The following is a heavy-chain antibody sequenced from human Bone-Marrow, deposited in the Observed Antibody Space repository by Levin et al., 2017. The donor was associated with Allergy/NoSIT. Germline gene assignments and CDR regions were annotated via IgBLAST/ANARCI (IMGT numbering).Heavy chain of an antibody. CDR3: AKSDEGDYGGHSVT. CDR1: GFSFSSYG. CDR2: ISYDEINK. Sequence: GESLKISCAASGFSFSSYGMHWVRQAPGKGLEWVALISYDEINKYYSESVKGRFTISRDNSKSTLYLQMNSLRVEDTAVYYCAKSDEGDYGGHSVTWGQGILVTVSS. V-gene: IGHV3-30*18. J-gene: IGHJ5*02. D-gene: IGHD4-23*01.